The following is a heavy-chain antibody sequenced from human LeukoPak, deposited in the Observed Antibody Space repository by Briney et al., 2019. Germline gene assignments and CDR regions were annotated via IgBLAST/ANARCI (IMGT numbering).Heavy chain of an antibody. D-gene: IGHD2-2*01. V-gene: IGHV2-5*02. Sequence: SGPTLVKPTQTLTLTCTFSGFSLSTSGVGVGSIRQPPGKALEWLALIYWDDDKRYSPSLKSRLTITKDTSKNQVVLTMTNMDPVDTATYYCAHTNGDRTILHFDYWGQGTLVTVSS. CDR2: IYWDDDK. J-gene: IGHJ4*02. CDR3: AHTNGDRTILHFDY. CDR1: GFSLSTSGVG.